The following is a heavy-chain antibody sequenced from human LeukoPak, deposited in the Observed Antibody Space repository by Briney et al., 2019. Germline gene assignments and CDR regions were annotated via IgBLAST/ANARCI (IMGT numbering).Heavy chain of an antibody. CDR1: GGTFSSYA. V-gene: IGHV1-69*05. CDR3: ARAPLVVVPAAHNWFDP. Sequence: SEKGSCKASGGTFSSYAISWVRQAPGQGLEWMGRIIPIFGTANYAQKFPGRVTITTDESTSTAYMELSSLKSEDTAVYYCARAPLVVVPAAHNWFDPWGQGTLVTVSS. CDR2: IIPIFGTA. J-gene: IGHJ5*02. D-gene: IGHD2-2*01.